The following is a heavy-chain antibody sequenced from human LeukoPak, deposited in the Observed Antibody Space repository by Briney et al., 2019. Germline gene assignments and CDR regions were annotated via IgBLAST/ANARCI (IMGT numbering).Heavy chain of an antibody. CDR3: AKGKRGYDRLFDD. J-gene: IGHJ4*02. D-gene: IGHD3-22*01. CDR1: GFTFSSYA. Sequence: PGGSLRLSCAASGFTFSSYAMHWVRQAPGKGLEWVAYITNDGLDTHNVFYAGSVQGRFTISRDDAKNSVYLHMTSLRADDSAIYYCAKGKRGYDRLFDDWGQGTLVTVSS. V-gene: IGHV3-21*05. CDR2: ITNDGLDTHNV.